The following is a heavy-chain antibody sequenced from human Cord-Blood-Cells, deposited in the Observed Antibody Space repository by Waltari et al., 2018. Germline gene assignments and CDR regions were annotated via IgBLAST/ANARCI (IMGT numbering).Heavy chain of an antibody. CDR3: ARVWELHHYNYYYGMDV. D-gene: IGHD1-26*01. CDR2: INPNSGGT. J-gene: IGHJ6*02. CDR1: VYTFTGHY. V-gene: IGHV1-2*02. Sequence: QVQLAQSGAEVKKPGASVTVSCKASVYTFTGHYMHSVRQAPGQGLEWMGWINPNSGGTNYAQKVQGRGTMTRDTSISTAYMERSRLRSDDKTVYYCARVWELHHYNYYYGMDVWVQGTTVTVSS.